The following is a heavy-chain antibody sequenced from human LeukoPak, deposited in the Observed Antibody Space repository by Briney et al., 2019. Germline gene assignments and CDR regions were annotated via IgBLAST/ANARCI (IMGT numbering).Heavy chain of an antibody. CDR1: GYTFTGYY. V-gene: IGHV1-2*02. D-gene: IGHD3-22*01. J-gene: IGHJ4*02. CDR2: INPNSGGT. CDR3: ARGDSPDYYDSSGYGDY. Sequence: ASVKVSCKASGYTFTGYYMHWVRQAPGQGLEWMGWINPNSGGTNYAQKFQGRVTMTRDTSISTACMELSRLRSDDTAVYYCARGDSPDYYDSSGYGDYWGQGTLVTVSS.